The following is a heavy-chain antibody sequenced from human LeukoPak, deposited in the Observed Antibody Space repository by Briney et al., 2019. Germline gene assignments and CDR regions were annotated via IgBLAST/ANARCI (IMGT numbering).Heavy chain of an antibody. D-gene: IGHD6-19*01. J-gene: IGHJ6*03. CDR2: MNPNSGNT. CDR3: ARAPYSSGWYLPWGYMDV. Sequence: ASVKVSCKASGYTFTNYDINWVRQATGQGLEWMGWMNPNSGNTNYAQKFQGRVTMTRDTSISTVYMELSRLRSDGTAVYYCARAPYSSGWYLPWGYMDVWGKGTTVTISS. V-gene: IGHV1-2*02. CDR1: GYTFTNYD.